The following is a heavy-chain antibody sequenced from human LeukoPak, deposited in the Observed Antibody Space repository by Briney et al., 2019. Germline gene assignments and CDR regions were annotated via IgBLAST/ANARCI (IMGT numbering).Heavy chain of an antibody. Sequence: SVKVSCKASGGTFSSYAISWARQAPGQGLEWMGGIIPIFGTANYAQKFQGRVTITTDESTSTAYMELSSLRSEDTAVYYCARANPQRPIFGVVIQVFDIWGQGTMDTVSS. CDR2: IIPIFGTA. CDR1: GGTFSSYA. CDR3: ARANPQRPIFGVVIQVFDI. V-gene: IGHV1-69*05. J-gene: IGHJ3*02. D-gene: IGHD3-3*01.